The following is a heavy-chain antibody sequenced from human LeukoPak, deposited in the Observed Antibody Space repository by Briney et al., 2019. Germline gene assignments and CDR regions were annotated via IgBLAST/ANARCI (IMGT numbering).Heavy chain of an antibody. J-gene: IGHJ6*03. Sequence: PSETLSLTCAVSGGSISSSNWWSWVRQPPGEGPEGIGSIYYSGSPYYNTSLKSRVTISVDTSKNQFSLKLSSVTAADTAVYYCARRKVYYYYYMDVWGKGTTVTISS. V-gene: IGHV4-4*02. CDR2: IYYSGSP. CDR3: ARRKVYYYYYMDV. CDR1: GGSISSSNW.